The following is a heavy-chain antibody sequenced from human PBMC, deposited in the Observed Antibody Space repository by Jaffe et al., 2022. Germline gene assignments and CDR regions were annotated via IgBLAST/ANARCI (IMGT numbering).Heavy chain of an antibody. V-gene: IGHV3-23*01. D-gene: IGHD3-16*02. CDR3: AKSRGDIAYNRFFDS. J-gene: IGHJ4*02. CDR1: GFKFTSHA. CDR2: IGASGETT. Sequence: EVNLLESGENSAQPGGSLRLSCAASGFKFTSHAMGWVRQAPGKGLEWVSIIGASGETTHYADSVKGRFTISRDNSNSTLFLQMNSLRVGDTAKYFCAKSRGDIAYNRFFDSWGQGILVTVSS.